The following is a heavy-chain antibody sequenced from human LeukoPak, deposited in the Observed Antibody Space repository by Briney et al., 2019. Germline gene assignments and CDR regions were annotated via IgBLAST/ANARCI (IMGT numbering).Heavy chain of an antibody. Sequence: SETLSLTCAVYGVSFSDFYWTWIRQPPGEGLEWIGEINRGGSINSNPSLKSRVTMSVDTSKNQFSLHLSSVTAADTAVYYCARAVTALTTTYFYYYHMDVWGKGATVTVSS. D-gene: IGHD2-21*02. CDR1: GVSFSDFY. J-gene: IGHJ6*03. CDR3: ARAVTALTTTYFYYYHMDV. CDR2: INRGGSI. V-gene: IGHV4-34*01.